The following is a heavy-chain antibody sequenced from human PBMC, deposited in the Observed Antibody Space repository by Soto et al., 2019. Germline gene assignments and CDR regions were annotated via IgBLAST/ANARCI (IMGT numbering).Heavy chain of an antibody. D-gene: IGHD3-3*01. CDR2: IRSKANSYAT. CDR3: TRHADYDFWSDPQKAEFYYYYYYMDV. V-gene: IGHV3-73*01. CDR1: GFTFSGSA. J-gene: IGHJ6*03. Sequence: GGSLRLSCAASGFTFSGSAMHWVRQASGKGLEWVGRIRSKANSYATAYAASVKGRFTISRDDSKNTAYLQMNSLKTEDTAVYYCTRHADYDFWSDPQKAEFYYYYYYMDVWGKGTTVTVSS.